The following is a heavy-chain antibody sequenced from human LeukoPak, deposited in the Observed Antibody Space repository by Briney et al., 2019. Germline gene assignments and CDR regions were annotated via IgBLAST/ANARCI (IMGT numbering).Heavy chain of an antibody. CDR1: GFTFSSYA. CDR2: ISGSCGST. D-gene: IGHD1-26*01. V-gene: IGHV3-23*01. J-gene: IGHJ4*02. Sequence: GGSLRLSCAASGFTFSSYAMRWVRQAPGKGLELVSAISGSCGSTYYADSVKGRFTISRDNSKNTLYLQMNSLRAEDTAVYYCAEDRVEWELLPVSFDYWGQGTLVTVSS. CDR3: AEDRVEWELLPVSFDY.